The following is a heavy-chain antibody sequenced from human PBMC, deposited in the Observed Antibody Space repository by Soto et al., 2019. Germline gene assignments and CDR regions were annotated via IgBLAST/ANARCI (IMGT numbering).Heavy chain of an antibody. CDR1: GFTFSSYA. D-gene: IGHD6-13*01. CDR3: ARGGAAAGNVY. CDR2: ISYDGSNK. J-gene: IGHJ4*02. Sequence: GGSLRLSCAASGFTFSSYAMHWVRQAPGKGLEWVAVISYDGSNKYYADSVKGRFTISRDNAKNSLYLQMNSLRAEDTAVYYCARGGAAAGNVYWGQGTLVTVSS. V-gene: IGHV3-30-3*01.